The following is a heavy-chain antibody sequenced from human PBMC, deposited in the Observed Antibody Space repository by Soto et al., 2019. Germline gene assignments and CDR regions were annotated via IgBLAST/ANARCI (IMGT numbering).Heavy chain of an antibody. D-gene: IGHD6-19*01. CDR3: ARGVGIAVAGTIHWFDP. V-gene: IGHV4-34*01. CDR1: GGSFSGYY. CDR2: INHSGST. Sequence: LSLTCAVYGGSFSGYYWSWIRQPPGKGLEWIGEINHSGSTNYNPSLKSRVTISVDTSKNQFSLKLSSVTAADTAVYYCARGVGIAVAGTIHWFDPWGQGTLVTVSS. J-gene: IGHJ5*02.